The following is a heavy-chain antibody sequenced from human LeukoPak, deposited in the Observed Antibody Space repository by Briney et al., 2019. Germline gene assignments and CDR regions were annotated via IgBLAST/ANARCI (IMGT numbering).Heavy chain of an antibody. CDR1: GFTFSSYG. D-gene: IGHD6-13*01. V-gene: IGHV3-30*18. CDR2: ISYDGSNK. CDR3: AKDGVGSSWNFDY. Sequence: GGSLRLSCAASGFTFSSYGMHWVRQAPGKGLEWVAVISYDGSNKYYADSVKGRFTISRDNSKNTLYLQMNSLRAEDTAVYYCAKDGVGSSWNFDYWGQGTLATVSS. J-gene: IGHJ4*02.